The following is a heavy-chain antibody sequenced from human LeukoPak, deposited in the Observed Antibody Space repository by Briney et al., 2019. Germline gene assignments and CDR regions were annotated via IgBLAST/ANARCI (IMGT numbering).Heavy chain of an antibody. CDR1: GGTFSSYA. CDR3: ARSTYYYDSSGYYLPFHFDY. Sequence: GASVKVSCKASGGTFSSYAISWVRQAPGQGLEWMGGIIPIFGTANYAQKFQGRVTITADESTSTAYMELSSLRSEDTAVYCCARSTYYYDSSGYYLPFHFDYWGQGTLVTVSS. V-gene: IGHV1-69*01. D-gene: IGHD3-22*01. J-gene: IGHJ4*02. CDR2: IIPIFGTA.